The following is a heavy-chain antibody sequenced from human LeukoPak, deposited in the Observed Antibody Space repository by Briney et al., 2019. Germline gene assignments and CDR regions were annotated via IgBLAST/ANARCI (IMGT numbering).Heavy chain of an antibody. Sequence: ASVKVSCKASGYTFTSYYMHWVRQAPGQGLEWMGIINPSGGSTSYAQKFQGRVTMTRDTSTSTVYMELSSLRSEDTAVYYCARGNSDYGDYERSYFDYWGQGTLVTASS. V-gene: IGHV1-46*01. D-gene: IGHD4-17*01. CDR1: GYTFTSYY. CDR2: INPSGGST. J-gene: IGHJ4*02. CDR3: ARGNSDYGDYERSYFDY.